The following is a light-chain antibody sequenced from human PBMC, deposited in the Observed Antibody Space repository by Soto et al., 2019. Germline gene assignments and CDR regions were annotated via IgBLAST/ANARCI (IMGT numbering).Light chain of an antibody. CDR2: DVS. Sequence: QSVLTQPASVSGSPGQSITISCTGTSIDVGGYNYVSWYQQHPGKAPKLMIYDVSNRPSGASNLFSGSKSGNTASLTISGLQAEDEADYYCSSYTSSRGVCGTGTKVTVL. CDR3: SSYTSSRGV. V-gene: IGLV2-14*01. CDR1: SIDVGGYNY. J-gene: IGLJ1*01.